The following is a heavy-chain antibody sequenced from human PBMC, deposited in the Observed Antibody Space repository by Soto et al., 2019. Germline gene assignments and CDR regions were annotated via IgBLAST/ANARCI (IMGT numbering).Heavy chain of an antibody. CDR3: ARDNNWSYDY. CDR1: GFTFSNHW. J-gene: IGHJ4*02. V-gene: IGHV3-74*01. CDR2: IGPDGSST. D-gene: IGHD1-1*01. Sequence: PGGSLRLSCAASGFTFSNHWMHWVRQAPGKGLVWVSHIGPDGSSTRNADSVQGRFAISRDNARDTLYLQMNSLRDEDAAVYYCARDNNWSYDYWGQGIRVTVSS.